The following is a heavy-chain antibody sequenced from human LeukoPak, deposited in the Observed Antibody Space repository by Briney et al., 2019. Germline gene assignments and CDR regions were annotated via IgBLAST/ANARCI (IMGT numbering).Heavy chain of an antibody. CDR1: GFTFSSYA. V-gene: IGHV3-23*01. CDR3: AKDPAASLTARRGSDY. J-gene: IGHJ4*02. Sequence: PGGSLRLSCAASGFTFSSYAMSWVRQAPGKGLEWVSAISGSGGSTHYADSVKGRFTISRDNSKNTLYLQMNSLRAEDTAVYYCAKDPAASLTARRGSDYCGQGTLVTVSS. D-gene: IGHD6-6*01. CDR2: ISGSGGST.